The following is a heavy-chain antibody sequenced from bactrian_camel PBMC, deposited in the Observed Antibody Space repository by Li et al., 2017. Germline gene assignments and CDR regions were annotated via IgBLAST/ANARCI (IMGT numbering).Heavy chain of an antibody. D-gene: IGHD3*01. CDR1: LFPVNKYH. J-gene: IGHJ7*01. V-gene: IGHV3S10*01. CDR2: IESDGST. Sequence: DVQLVESGGGLVQPGESLRLSCAVSLFPVNKYHINWFRQAPGKEREGVGVIESDGSTSYTDSVKGRFAISQDNVQNTLYLQMNSLKAEDTAMYYCAADRAKMTARQGLSHLFRHGMDWWGDGTQVTVS.